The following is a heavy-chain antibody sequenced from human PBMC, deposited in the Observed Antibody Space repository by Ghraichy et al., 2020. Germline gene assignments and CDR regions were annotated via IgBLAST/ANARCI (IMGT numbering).Heavy chain of an antibody. V-gene: IGHV3-23*01. CDR2: ISGSGGST. J-gene: IGHJ6*03. Sequence: LSLTCAASGFTFSSYAMSWVRQAPGKGLEWVSAISGSGGSTYYADSVKGRFTISRDNCKNTLYLQMNSLRAEDTAVYYCAKDITAAGRYFYYMDVWGKGTSVTVSS. CDR3: AKDITAAGRYFYYMDV. D-gene: IGHD6-25*01. CDR1: GFTFSSYA.